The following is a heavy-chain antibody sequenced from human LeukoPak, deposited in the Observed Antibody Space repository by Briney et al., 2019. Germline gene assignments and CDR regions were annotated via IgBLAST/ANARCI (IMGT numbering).Heavy chain of an antibody. CDR3: ARNFERTRGWFDP. CDR2: IHYSGST. J-gene: IGHJ5*02. D-gene: IGHD2-2*01. V-gene: IGHV4-59*01. Sequence: PSETLSLTCTVSGGSISGYYWSWIRQPPGKGLEWIGYIHYSGSTDYNPSLKSRVTISADTSKNQFSLKVCSVTAADAAVYYCARNFERTRGWFDPWGQGTLVTVSS. CDR1: GGSISGYY.